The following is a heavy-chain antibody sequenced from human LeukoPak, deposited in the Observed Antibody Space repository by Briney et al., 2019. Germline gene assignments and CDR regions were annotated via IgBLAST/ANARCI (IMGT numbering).Heavy chain of an antibody. CDR2: INPNSGGT. Sequence: ASVKVSCKASGYTFTGYYMHWVQQAPGQGLEWMGWINPNSGGTNYAQKFQSRVTMTRDTSISTAYMELSRLRSDDTAVYYCARDLTYYYDSSGYYLYYWGQGTLVTVSS. J-gene: IGHJ4*02. D-gene: IGHD3-22*01. V-gene: IGHV1-2*02. CDR1: GYTFTGYY. CDR3: ARDLTYYYDSSGYYLYY.